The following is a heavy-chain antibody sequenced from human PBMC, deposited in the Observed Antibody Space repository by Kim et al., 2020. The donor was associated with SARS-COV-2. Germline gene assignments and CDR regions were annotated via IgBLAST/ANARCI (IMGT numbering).Heavy chain of an antibody. V-gene: IGHV1-46*01. CDR3: ARDVQDIVVVPAARYYFDY. CDR2: INPSGGST. D-gene: IGHD2-2*01. Sequence: ASVKVSCKASGYTFTSYYMHWVRQAPGQGLEWMGIINPSGGSTSYAQKFQGRVTMTRDTSTSTVYMELSSLRSEDTAVYYCARDVQDIVVVPAARYYFDYWGQGTLVTVSS. J-gene: IGHJ4*02. CDR1: GYTFTSYY.